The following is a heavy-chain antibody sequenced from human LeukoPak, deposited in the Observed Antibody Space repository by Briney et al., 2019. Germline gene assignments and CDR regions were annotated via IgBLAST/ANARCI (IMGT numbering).Heavy chain of an antibody. V-gene: IGHV3-66*04. Sequence: GGSLRLSCAASGFTVSSNHMSWVRQAPGKGLEWVSVIYSGGSTYYADSVKGRFTISRDNSKNTLYLQMNSLRAEDTAVYYCARHGIAAAGTGYYFDYWGQGTLVTVSS. D-gene: IGHD6-13*01. J-gene: IGHJ4*02. CDR2: IYSGGST. CDR1: GFTVSSNH. CDR3: ARHGIAAAGTGYYFDY.